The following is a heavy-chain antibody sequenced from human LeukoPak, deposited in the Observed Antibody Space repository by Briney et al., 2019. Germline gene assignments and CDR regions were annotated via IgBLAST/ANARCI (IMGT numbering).Heavy chain of an antibody. D-gene: IGHD3-22*01. V-gene: IGHV4-59*08. Sequence: SETLSLTCTVSGGSISSYYWSWIRQPPGKGLEWIGYIYYSGSTNYNPSLKSRVTISVDTSKNQFSLKLSSVTAADTAVYYCARVYDSSGYYLRSYWYFDLWGRGTLVTVSS. CDR3: ARVYDSSGYYLRSYWYFDL. CDR1: GGSISSYY. CDR2: IYYSGST. J-gene: IGHJ2*01.